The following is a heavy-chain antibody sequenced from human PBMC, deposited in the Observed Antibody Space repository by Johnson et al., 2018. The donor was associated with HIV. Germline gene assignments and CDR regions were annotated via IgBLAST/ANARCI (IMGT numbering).Heavy chain of an antibody. CDR3: ARSQPEEYSSSSDAFDI. CDR2: ISYDGSNK. CDR1: GFTFSSYA. V-gene: IGHV3-30-3*01. D-gene: IGHD6-6*01. Sequence: QVQLVESGGGVVQPGRSLRLSCAASGFTFSSYAMHWVRQAPGKGLEWVAVISYDGSNKYYADSVKGRFTISRDNSKNTLYLQMNSLRAEDTAVYYCARSQPEEYSSSSDAFDIWGQGTMVTVSS. J-gene: IGHJ3*02.